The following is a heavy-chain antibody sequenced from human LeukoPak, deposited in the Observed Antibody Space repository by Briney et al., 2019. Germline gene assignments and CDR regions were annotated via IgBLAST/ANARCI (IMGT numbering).Heavy chain of an antibody. CDR2: ISSSGSTI. CDR3: ARPPDYYDSSEDY. J-gene: IGHJ4*02. V-gene: IGHV3-48*03. CDR1: GFTFSSYE. D-gene: IGHD3-22*01. Sequence: GGSLRLSCAASGFTFSSYEMNWVRQAPGKGLEWVSYISSSGSTIYYADSVKGRFTIPRENAKNSLYLQMNSLRAEDTAVYYCARPPDYYDSSEDYWGQGTLVTVSS.